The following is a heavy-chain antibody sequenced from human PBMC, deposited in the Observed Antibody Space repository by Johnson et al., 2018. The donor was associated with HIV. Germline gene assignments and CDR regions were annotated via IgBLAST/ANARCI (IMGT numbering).Heavy chain of an antibody. CDR2: INWNGGRT. Sequence: MQLVESGGGVVRPGGSLRLSCAASGFTFDDYGMSWVRQAPGKGLEWVSGINWNGGRTGYADSVKGRFTISRDNAKNSLYLQMNSLRAEDTALYYCAKDIDHWGTVTTRVLAFDIWGQWTMVTVAS. CDR1: GFTFDDYG. CDR3: AKDIDHWGTVTTRVLAFDI. J-gene: IGHJ3*02. D-gene: IGHD4-17*01. V-gene: IGHV3-20*04.